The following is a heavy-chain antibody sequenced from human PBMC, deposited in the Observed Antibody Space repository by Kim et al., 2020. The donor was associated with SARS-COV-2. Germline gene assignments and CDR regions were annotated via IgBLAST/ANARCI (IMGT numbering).Heavy chain of an antibody. CDR3: AKDLLYVPGRGYFDS. Sequence: AHSVRGRLTISRDNSKNKLYLQRDSLRVEDTAVYYCAKDLLYVPGRGYFDSWGQGVLVTVSS. V-gene: IGHV3-23*01. D-gene: IGHD3-10*01. J-gene: IGHJ4*02.